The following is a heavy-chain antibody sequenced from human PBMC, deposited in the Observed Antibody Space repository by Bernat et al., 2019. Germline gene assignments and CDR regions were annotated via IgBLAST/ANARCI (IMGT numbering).Heavy chain of an antibody. CDR3: ARAAITTFGVIIIDLDY. J-gene: IGHJ4*02. CDR1: GFTFSSYA. Sequence: EVQLVESGGGLVKPGRSLRLSCAASGFTFSSYAMNWVRQAPGKGLEWVSSITSSSTYIYYADSVKDRFTISRDNAKNSLYLQMNSLRAEDTAVYYCARAAITTFGVIIIDLDYWGQGTLVTVSS. D-gene: IGHD3-3*01. V-gene: IGHV3-21*01. CDR2: ITSSSTYI.